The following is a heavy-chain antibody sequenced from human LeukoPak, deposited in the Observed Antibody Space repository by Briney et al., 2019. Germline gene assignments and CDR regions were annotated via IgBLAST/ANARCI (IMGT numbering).Heavy chain of an antibody. CDR2: IYNSGST. D-gene: IGHD1-26*01. V-gene: IGHV4-59*01. CDR1: GGSISSYY. CDR3: VRDRELTF. J-gene: IGHJ4*02. Sequence: SETLSLTCTVSGGSISSYYWSWIRQPPGKGLEWIGYIYNSGSTIYNPSLKSRVSISVDTSKNQFSLKLNSVTAADTAVYFCVRDRELTFWSQGTLVTVSS.